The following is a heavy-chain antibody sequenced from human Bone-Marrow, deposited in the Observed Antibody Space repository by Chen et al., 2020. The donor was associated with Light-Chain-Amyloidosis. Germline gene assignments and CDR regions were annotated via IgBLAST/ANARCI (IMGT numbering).Heavy chain of an antibody. CDR1: GFAFSSYA. CDR2: ISGRGGSR. Sequence: EVQLVESGGGLLQRGGSLRLSCAASGFAFSSYAMSWVRQAPGKGLEWVSTISGRGGSRYYGDSVEGRLTISRDNSKNALFLQMHSLRAEDTAVYYCAKDISYDDILPGYPADAFDIWGQGTMVTVSS. CDR3: AKDISYDDILPGYPADAFDI. J-gene: IGHJ3*02. V-gene: IGHV3-23*04. D-gene: IGHD3-9*01.